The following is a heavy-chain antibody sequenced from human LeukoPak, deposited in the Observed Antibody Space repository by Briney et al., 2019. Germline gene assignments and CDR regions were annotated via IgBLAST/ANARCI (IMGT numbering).Heavy chain of an antibody. CDR2: IGSSSSYI. D-gene: IGHD2-2*02. CDR1: GFTFSSYS. J-gene: IGHJ4*02. V-gene: IGHV3-21*01. Sequence: GGSLRLSCAASGFTFSSYSMNWVRQAPGKGLEWVSSIGSSSSYIYYADSVKGRFTISRDNAKNSLYLQMNSLRAEDTAVYYCARDVVVVPAAIQDYWGQGTLVTVSS. CDR3: ARDVVVVPAAIQDY.